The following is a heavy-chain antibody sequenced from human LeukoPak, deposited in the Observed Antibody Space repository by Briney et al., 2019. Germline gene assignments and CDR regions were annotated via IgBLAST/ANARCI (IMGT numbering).Heavy chain of an antibody. D-gene: IGHD6-19*01. V-gene: IGHV3-30*04. CDR2: ISYDGSNK. J-gene: IGHJ4*02. CDR1: GFTFSTSA. CDR3: ARNRPLSIAVAGHFDY. Sequence: GGSLRLSCAASGFTFSTSAMHWVRQAPGKGLEWVALISYDGSNKYYADSVRGRFTISRDNSKNTVYLQMNSLRAEDTAVYYCARNRPLSIAVAGHFDYWGQGTLVTVSS.